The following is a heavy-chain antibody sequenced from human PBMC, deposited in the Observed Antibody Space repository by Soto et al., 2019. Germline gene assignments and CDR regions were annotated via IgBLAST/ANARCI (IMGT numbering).Heavy chain of an antibody. V-gene: IGHV3-23*01. CDR1: GFTFSTYA. J-gene: IGHJ4*02. CDR2: IPGSSTST. D-gene: IGHD6-6*01. Sequence: LRLSCAASGFTFSTYAMSWVRQSPGKGLEWVSAIPGSSTSTYYAGSVKGRFTISRDNSKNTLYLQMNSLRVEDTAVYYCAKIGDSSSVSLPLVLLDHWGQGALVTVSS. CDR3: AKIGDSSSVSLPLVLLDH.